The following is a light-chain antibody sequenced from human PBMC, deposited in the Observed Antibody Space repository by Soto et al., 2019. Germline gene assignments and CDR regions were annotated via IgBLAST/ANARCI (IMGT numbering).Light chain of an antibody. J-gene: IGKJ1*01. V-gene: IGKV3-20*01. CDR1: QSVSSNY. CDR3: QQYGSSPT. CDR2: GAS. Sequence: DIVLTQFPCTLSLSPGERATLSCRASQSVSSNYLAWYQQKPGQAPRLLIYGASSRATGIPDRFSGSGSGTDFTLTISRLEPEDFAVYYCQQYGSSPTFGQGTKVDI.